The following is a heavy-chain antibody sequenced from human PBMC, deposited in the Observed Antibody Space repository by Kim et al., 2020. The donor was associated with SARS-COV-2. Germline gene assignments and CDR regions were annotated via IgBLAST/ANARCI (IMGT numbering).Heavy chain of an antibody. V-gene: IGHV1-18*01. Sequence: QKLKGRVTMTTDTSTSTAYMELRSLRSDDTAVYYCARHRIAAAGSNWFDPWGQGTLVTVSS. J-gene: IGHJ5*02. CDR3: ARHRIAAAGSNWFDP. D-gene: IGHD6-13*01.